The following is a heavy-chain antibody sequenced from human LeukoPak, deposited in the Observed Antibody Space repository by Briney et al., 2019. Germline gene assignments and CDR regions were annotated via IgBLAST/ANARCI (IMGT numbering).Heavy chain of an antibody. J-gene: IGHJ4*02. CDR2: IYYSGST. Sequence: SETLSLTCTVSGGSISSYYWSWIRQPPGKGLGWIGYIYYSGSTNYNPSLKSRVTISVDTSKNQFSLKLSSVTAADTAVYYCARDALSHRPGATDYWGQGTLVTVSS. D-gene: IGHD2/OR15-2a*01. V-gene: IGHV4-59*01. CDR3: ARDALSHRPGATDY. CDR1: GGSISSYY.